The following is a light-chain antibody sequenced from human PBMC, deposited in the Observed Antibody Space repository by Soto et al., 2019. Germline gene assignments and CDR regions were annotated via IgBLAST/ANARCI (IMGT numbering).Light chain of an antibody. V-gene: IGLV1-44*01. CDR3: SAWDDSIFGPV. J-gene: IGLJ2*01. Sequence: QSVLTQPPSASGTPGQRVTISCSGGNSNLGSNPVNWYLHLPGTAPKLLIYRDNQRSSGVPDRFSGSKSGTSASLAISGLQSEDEADYFCSAWDDSIFGPVFGGGTKLTVL. CDR2: RDN. CDR1: NSNLGSNP.